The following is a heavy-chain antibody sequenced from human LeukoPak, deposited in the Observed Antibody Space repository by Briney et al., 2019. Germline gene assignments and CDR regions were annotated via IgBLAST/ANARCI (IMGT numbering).Heavy chain of an antibody. Sequence: SETLSLTCAVYGGSFSGYYWSWIRQPPGKGLEWIGEINHSGSTNYNPSLKSRVTIPVDTSKNQFSLKLSSVTAADTAVYYCARGRSYYDSSGFGGDYWGQGTLVTVSS. V-gene: IGHV4-34*01. CDR2: INHSGST. CDR3: ARGRSYYDSSGFGGDY. J-gene: IGHJ4*02. CDR1: GGSFSGYY. D-gene: IGHD3-22*01.